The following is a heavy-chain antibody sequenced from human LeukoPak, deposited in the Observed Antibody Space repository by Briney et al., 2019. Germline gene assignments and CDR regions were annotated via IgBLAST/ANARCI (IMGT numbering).Heavy chain of an antibody. J-gene: IGHJ4*02. D-gene: IGHD3-10*01. CDR1: GFTFSDYY. Sequence: GGSLRLSCAASGFTFSDYYMSWIRQAPGKGLEWVSYISSSSSTIYYADSVKGRFTISRDNAKNSLYLQMNSLRAEDTAVYYCARRAVLLWFGEPQPTDYWGQGTLVTVSS. CDR3: ARRAVLLWFGEPQPTDY. CDR2: ISSSSSTI. V-gene: IGHV3-11*04.